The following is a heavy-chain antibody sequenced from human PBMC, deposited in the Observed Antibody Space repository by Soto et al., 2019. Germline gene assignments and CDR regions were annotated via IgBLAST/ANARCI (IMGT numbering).Heavy chain of an antibody. CDR3: ALYYYDSSGSDYYYYYGMDV. D-gene: IGHD3-22*01. J-gene: IGHJ6*02. Sequence: QVQLVQSGAEVKKPGASVKVSCKASGYTFTSYYMHWVRQAPGQGLEWMGIINPSGGSTSYAQKFQGRVTMPRDTSTSTVDRELSSLRSEDTAVYYCALYYYDSSGSDYYYYYGMDVWGQGTTVTVSS. CDR1: GYTFTSYY. V-gene: IGHV1-46*03. CDR2: INPSGGST.